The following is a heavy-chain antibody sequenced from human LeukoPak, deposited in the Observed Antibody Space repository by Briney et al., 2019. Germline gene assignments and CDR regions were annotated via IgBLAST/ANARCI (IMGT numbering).Heavy chain of an antibody. D-gene: IGHD3-10*01. CDR3: ARVAKRSLDYYGSGTDAFDI. V-gene: IGHV1-8*01. CDR2: MNPNSGNT. CDR1: AYTFTSYD. Sequence: ASVKVSCKASAYTFTSYDINWVRQATGQGLEWMGWMNPNSGNTGYAQKFQGRVTMTRNTSISTAYMELSSLRSEDTAVYYCARVAKRSLDYYGSGTDAFDIWGQGTMVTVSS. J-gene: IGHJ3*02.